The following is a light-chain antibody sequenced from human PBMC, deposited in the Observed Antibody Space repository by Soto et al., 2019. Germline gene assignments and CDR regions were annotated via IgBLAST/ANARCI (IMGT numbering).Light chain of an antibody. CDR3: MQGTQLPLT. CDR1: QSLVDIDGNTY. Sequence: DIVMTQTPLSSPVTLGQPASISCRASQSLVDIDGNTYLSWLQQRPGQPPRLLSYKVANRFSGVPHRFSDSGAGTDFTLKISRVEAEDVGVYYCMQGTQLPLTFGGGTKVEIK. V-gene: IGKV2-24*01. CDR2: KVA. J-gene: IGKJ4*01.